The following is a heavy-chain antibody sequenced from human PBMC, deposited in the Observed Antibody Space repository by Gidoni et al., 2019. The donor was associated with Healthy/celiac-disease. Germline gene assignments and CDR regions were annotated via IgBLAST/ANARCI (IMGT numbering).Heavy chain of an antibody. D-gene: IGHD3-22*01. Sequence: EVQLVESGGGLVQPGGSLRLPCAASGFTFSSYSMNWVRQAPGKGLEWVSYISSSSSTIYYADSVKGRFTISRDNAKNSLYLQMNSLRDEDTAVYYCARDYDSSGYYYETFDYWGQGTLVTVSS. CDR2: ISSSSSTI. CDR3: ARDYDSSGYYYETFDY. J-gene: IGHJ4*02. V-gene: IGHV3-48*02. CDR1: GFTFSSYS.